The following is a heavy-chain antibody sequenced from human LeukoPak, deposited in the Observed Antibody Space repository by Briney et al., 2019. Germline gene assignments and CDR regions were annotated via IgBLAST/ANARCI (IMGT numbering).Heavy chain of an antibody. Sequence: ASVKVSCKTSGYTFADYFIHWVRQAPGPGLEWMGRINANSGGTYYEQKFQGRVTMTRDTSISTAYVEVNWLISDDTAIYYCARDVSSTSNWEFDDWGQGTLVTVSS. J-gene: IGHJ4*02. CDR1: GYTFADYF. CDR3: ARDVSSTSNWEFDD. D-gene: IGHD1-26*01. CDR2: INANSGGT. V-gene: IGHV1-2*06.